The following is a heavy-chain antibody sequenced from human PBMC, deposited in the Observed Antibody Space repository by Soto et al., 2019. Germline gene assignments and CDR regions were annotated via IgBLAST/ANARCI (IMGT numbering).Heavy chain of an antibody. CDR1: GYTFTSYG. Sequence: ASVKVSCKASGYTFTSYGISWVRQAPGQGLEWMGWISAYNGNTNYAQKLQGRVTMTTDTSTSTAYMELRSLRSDDTAVYYCARGIVVVVAATPFDAFDIWGQGTMVTVSS. CDR2: ISAYNGNT. V-gene: IGHV1-18*01. CDR3: ARGIVVVVAATPFDAFDI. J-gene: IGHJ3*02. D-gene: IGHD2-15*01.